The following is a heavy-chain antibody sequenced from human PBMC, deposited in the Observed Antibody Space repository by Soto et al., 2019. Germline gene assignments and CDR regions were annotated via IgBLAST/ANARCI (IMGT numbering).Heavy chain of an antibody. CDR2: VYQSGTT. CDR1: GASISPSSDF. D-gene: IGHD2-2*01. J-gene: IGHJ4*02. Sequence: PSETLSLTCSVSGASISPSSDFWGGIRQAPGKGLEWIGNVYQSGTTRLNPPLKSRVSIFVDRSKNQFSLELNSATAADRAVYYCARQPESTSYFDYWGQGILVTVSS. V-gene: IGHV4-39*01. CDR3: ARQPESTSYFDY.